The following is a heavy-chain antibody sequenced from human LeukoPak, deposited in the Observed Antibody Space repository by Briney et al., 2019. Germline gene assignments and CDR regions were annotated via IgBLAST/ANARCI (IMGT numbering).Heavy chain of an antibody. CDR3: ARDHILYGSIPDAFDI. CDR1: GFTFSDYY. D-gene: IGHD2-21*01. J-gene: IGHJ3*02. Sequence: GGSLRLSCAASGFTFSDYYMSWIRQAPGKGLEWVSYISSSGSTIYYADSVKGRFTISRDNAKNSLYLQMNSLRAEDTAVYYCARDHILYGSIPDAFDIWGQGTMVTVSS. V-gene: IGHV3-11*01. CDR2: ISSSGSTI.